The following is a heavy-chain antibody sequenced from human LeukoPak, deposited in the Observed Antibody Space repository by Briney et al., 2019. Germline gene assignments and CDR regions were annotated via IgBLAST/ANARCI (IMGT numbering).Heavy chain of an antibody. CDR2: ISSSSSTI. Sequence: GGSLRLSCAASGFTFSSYSMNWVRQAPGKGLEWVSYISSSSSTIYYADSVKGRFTISRDNAKSSLYLQMNSLRAEDTAVYYCARVVVPAAIRINDAFDIWGQGTMVTVSS. CDR1: GFTFSSYS. D-gene: IGHD2-2*01. CDR3: ARVVVPAAIRINDAFDI. J-gene: IGHJ3*02. V-gene: IGHV3-48*01.